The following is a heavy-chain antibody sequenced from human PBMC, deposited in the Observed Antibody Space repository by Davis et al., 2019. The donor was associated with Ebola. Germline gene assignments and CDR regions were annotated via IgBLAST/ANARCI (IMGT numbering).Heavy chain of an antibody. CDR1: GGSFSGYY. CDR2: INHSGST. CDR3: ARDGHRSDSSNFFNY. V-gene: IGHV4-34*01. Sequence: PSETLSLTCAVYGGSFSGYYWSWIRQPPGKGLEWIGEINHSGSTNYNPSLKSRVTISVDTSKNQFSLNLYSVTAADTAVYYCARDGHRSDSSNFFNYWGQGVLVTVSS. J-gene: IGHJ4*02. D-gene: IGHD6-6*01.